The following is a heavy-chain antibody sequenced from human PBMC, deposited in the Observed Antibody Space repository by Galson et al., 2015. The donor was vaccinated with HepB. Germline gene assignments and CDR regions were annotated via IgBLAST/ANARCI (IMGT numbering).Heavy chain of an antibody. D-gene: IGHD3-22*01. J-gene: IGHJ4*02. CDR1: GFTFNSHA. CDR3: AKDEFYDSTGYYPSYFNH. V-gene: IGHV3-23*01. Sequence: SLRLSCAASGFTFNSHAMTWVRQTPGKGLEWVSGLSGSGARTYYADSVKGRFTISRDNSKNTLYLQMNSLRAEDTAVYYCAKDEFYDSTGYYPSYFNHWGQGTLVTVSS. CDR2: LSGSGART.